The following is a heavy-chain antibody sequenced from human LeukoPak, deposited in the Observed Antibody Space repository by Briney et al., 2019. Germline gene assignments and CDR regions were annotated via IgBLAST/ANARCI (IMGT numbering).Heavy chain of an antibody. CDR1: GFTFSSYW. D-gene: IGHD6-6*01. V-gene: IGHV3-74*01. CDR2: INTDGSST. CDR3: ARGYSSSYRIDY. J-gene: IGHJ4*02. Sequence: GGSLRLSCAASGFTFSSYWMHWVRQAPGKGLVWVSRINTDGSSTNYADSVKGRFTISRDNAKNTLYLQMNSLSAEDTAVYYCARGYSSSYRIDYWGQGTLVTVSS.